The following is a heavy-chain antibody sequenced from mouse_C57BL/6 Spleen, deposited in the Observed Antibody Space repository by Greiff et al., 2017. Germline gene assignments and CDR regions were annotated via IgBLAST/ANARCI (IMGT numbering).Heavy chain of an antibody. CDR3: ARGDSNYPYYAMDY. V-gene: IGHV1-18*01. J-gene: IGHJ4*01. CDR1: GYTFTDYN. CDR2: INPNNGGT. D-gene: IGHD2-5*01. Sequence: VQLQQSGPELVKPGASVKIPCKASGYTFTDYNMDWVKQSHGKSLEWIGDINPNNGGTIYNQKFKGKATLTVDKSSSTAYMVLRSLTSEDTSVYYCARGDSNYPYYAMDYWGQGTSVTVSS.